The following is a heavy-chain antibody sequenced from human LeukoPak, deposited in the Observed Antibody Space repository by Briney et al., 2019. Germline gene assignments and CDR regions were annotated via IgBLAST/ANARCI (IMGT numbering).Heavy chain of an antibody. CDR3: AGTSSGYYSTDY. CDR1: GYSSSIDYY. CDR2: IHRSGNT. Sequence: KPSETLSLTCTVSGYSSSIDYYWGWIRQSPGKGLEWIGSIHRSGNTHYNPSLKSRVTISGDTSKSQFSLRLTSVTAADTAVYYCAGTSSGYYSTDYWGQGTLVTVSS. J-gene: IGHJ4*02. D-gene: IGHD5-12*01. V-gene: IGHV4-38-2*02.